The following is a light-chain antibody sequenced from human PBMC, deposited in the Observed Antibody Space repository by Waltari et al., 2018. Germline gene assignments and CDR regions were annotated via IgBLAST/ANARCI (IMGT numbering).Light chain of an antibody. CDR2: DVT. J-gene: IGLJ1*01. CDR1: SSDAGCYDD. Sequence: QSALTQPRSVSGAPGQSITIACAGTSSDAGCYDDVDWYQQYACKPPNLIIYDVTTRPSGVPDRFSGSKSANTASLTISGLQAEDEADYYCCSYAGSYIYVFGSGTKVTVL. V-gene: IGLV2-11*01. CDR3: CSYAGSYIYV.